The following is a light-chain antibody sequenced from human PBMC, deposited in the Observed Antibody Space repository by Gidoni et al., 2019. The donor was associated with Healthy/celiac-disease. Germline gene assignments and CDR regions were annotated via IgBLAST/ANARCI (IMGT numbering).Light chain of an antibody. J-gene: IGKJ1*01. CDR3: QHRET. CDR2: KAS. V-gene: IGKV1-5*03. Sequence: DIQMTQSPSTLSASVGDRVTITCRASQSISSWLAWYQQKPGKAPKLLIYKASSLESRVPSRFSGSGSGTEFTLTISSLQPDDFATYYCQHRETFGQGTKVEIK. CDR1: QSISSW.